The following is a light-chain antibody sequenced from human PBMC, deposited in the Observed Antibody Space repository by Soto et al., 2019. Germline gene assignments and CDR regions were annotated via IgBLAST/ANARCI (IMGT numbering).Light chain of an antibody. V-gene: IGKV3-15*01. CDR1: QSVSTR. Sequence: MTQSPSSLSASVGDRVTIICRASQSVSTRLAWYQQKPGQAPRLLIYGASTRATGFPARFSGGGSGTEFTLTISSLQSEDFALYFCQQYEKWPPSITFGQGTRLEIK. CDR3: QQYEKWPPSIT. CDR2: GAS. J-gene: IGKJ5*01.